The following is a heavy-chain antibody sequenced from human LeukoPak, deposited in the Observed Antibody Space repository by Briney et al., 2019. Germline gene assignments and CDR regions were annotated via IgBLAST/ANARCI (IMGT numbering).Heavy chain of an antibody. V-gene: IGHV1-69*05. Sequence: GVSVKVSCKASGGTFSSYAISWVRQAPGQGLEWMGRIIPIFGTANYAQKFQGRVTITTDESTSTAYMELSSLRSEDTAVYYCASASGYSYGPQGSYYFDYWGQGTLVTVSS. J-gene: IGHJ4*02. CDR1: GGTFSSYA. D-gene: IGHD5-18*01. CDR2: IIPIFGTA. CDR3: ASASGYSYGPQGSYYFDY.